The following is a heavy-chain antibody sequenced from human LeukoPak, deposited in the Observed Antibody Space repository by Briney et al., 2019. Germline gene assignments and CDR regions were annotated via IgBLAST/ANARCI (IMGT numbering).Heavy chain of an antibody. CDR2: IRSKAYGGTT. V-gene: IGHV3-49*04. Sequence: GGSLRLSCTASGFTFGDYAMSWVRQAPGKGLEWVGFIRSKAYGGTTEYAASVKGRFTISRDDSKSIAYLQMNSLKTEDTAVYYCTRDGLGSGSYSVWFDPWGQGTLVTVSS. D-gene: IGHD1-26*01. J-gene: IGHJ5*02. CDR3: TRDGLGSGSYSVWFDP. CDR1: GFTFGDYA.